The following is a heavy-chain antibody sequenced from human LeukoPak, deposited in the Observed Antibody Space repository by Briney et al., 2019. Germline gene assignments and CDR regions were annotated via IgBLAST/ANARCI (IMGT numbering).Heavy chain of an antibody. D-gene: IGHD3-10*01. CDR1: GGTFSSYA. J-gene: IGHJ4*02. CDR2: IIPILGIA. V-gene: IGHV1-69*04. Sequence: SVKVSCKASGGTFSSYAISWVRQAPGQGLEWMGRIIPILGIANYAQKFQGRVTITADKSTSTAYMELSSLRSEDTAVYYCARDLFQWFGELSVDYWGQGTLVTVSS. CDR3: ARDLFQWFGELSVDY.